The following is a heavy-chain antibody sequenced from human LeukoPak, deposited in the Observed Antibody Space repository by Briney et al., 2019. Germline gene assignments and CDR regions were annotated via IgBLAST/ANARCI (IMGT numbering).Heavy chain of an antibody. J-gene: IGHJ5*02. CDR2: MYYSDST. Sequence: SQTLSLNCPVSGGSLSSGDYYWSRILQPPGKGLEWIAYMYYSDSTYYNPSLKSRVTMSADTSRNQLSLKLSSVTAGDTAVYYCARPYYYDSRIDPWGQGILVTVSS. CDR1: GGSLSSGDYY. CDR3: ARPYYYDSRIDP. V-gene: IGHV4-30-4*01. D-gene: IGHD3-22*01.